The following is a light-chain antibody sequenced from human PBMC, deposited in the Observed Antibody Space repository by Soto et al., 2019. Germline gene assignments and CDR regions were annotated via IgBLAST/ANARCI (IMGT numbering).Light chain of an antibody. CDR3: QQYGDFPST. Sequence: EIVMTQSPPTLSVSPGDGATLACRASQSLRSNLAWYQHKPGQAPRLLIYGASTRATGIPARFSGSGSGTDFTLTISGLQSEDFAVYYCQQYGDFPSTFGQGSKVEIK. CDR2: GAS. J-gene: IGKJ1*01. CDR1: QSLRSN. V-gene: IGKV3-15*01.